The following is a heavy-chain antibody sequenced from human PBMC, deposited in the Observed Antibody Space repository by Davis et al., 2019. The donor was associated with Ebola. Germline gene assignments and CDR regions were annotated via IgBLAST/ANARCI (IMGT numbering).Heavy chain of an antibody. CDR2: ISGSGGST. CDR1: GFTFSSYA. V-gene: IGHV3-23*01. D-gene: IGHD2-15*01. CDR3: ARVAWVVGVVVAATGCFDY. Sequence: GESLKISCAASGFTFSSYAMRWVRQAPGKGLEWVSAISGSGGSTYYADSVKGRFTISRDNSKNTLYLQMNSLRAEDTAVYYCARVAWVVGVVVAATGCFDYWGQGTLVTVSS. J-gene: IGHJ4*02.